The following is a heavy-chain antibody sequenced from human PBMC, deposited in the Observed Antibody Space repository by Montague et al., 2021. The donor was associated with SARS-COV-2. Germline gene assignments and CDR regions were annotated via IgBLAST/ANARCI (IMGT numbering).Heavy chain of an antibody. CDR3: ARGMIRGVTTQFDY. Sequence: SETLSLTCSVSSGSIISSGYYWVWIRQPPGQELDWFGNFYYSGTTXSNPSVQSRGTISIDTSKNHLYLRLRSVTAADTAVYFCARGMIRGVTTQFDYWGQGRQVTVSS. V-gene: IGHV4-39*02. J-gene: IGHJ4*02. CDR2: FYYSGTT. D-gene: IGHD3-10*01. CDR1: SGSIISSGYY.